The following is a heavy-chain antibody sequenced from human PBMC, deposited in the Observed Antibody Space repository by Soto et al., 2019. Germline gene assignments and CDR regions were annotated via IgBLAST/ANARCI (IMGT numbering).Heavy chain of an antibody. D-gene: IGHD3-10*01. Sequence: SETLSLTCTVSGGSISSINDYWGWIRQPPGKGLEWIGSIYYSGSSYYNPSLKSRVTISVDTSKNQFSLKLNSMTAADTAVYYCARHNYGSGSTYFDYWGQGTLVTVSS. V-gene: IGHV4-39*01. CDR3: ARHNYGSGSTYFDY. J-gene: IGHJ4*02. CDR1: GGSISSINDY. CDR2: IYYSGSS.